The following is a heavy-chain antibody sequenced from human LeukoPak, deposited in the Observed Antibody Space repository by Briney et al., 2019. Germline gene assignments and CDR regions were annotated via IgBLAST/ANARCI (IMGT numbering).Heavy chain of an antibody. CDR2: IIAGNGNT. D-gene: IGHD3-22*01. CDR1: GGTFSSYA. J-gene: IGHJ4*02. Sequence: GASVKVSCKASGGTFSSYAISWVRQAPGQGLEWMGGIIAGNGNTKYSQEFQGRVIITRDTSASTVYMELSSLRSEDMAVYYCARGRYESSGYTSLEYWGQGTLVTVSS. CDR3: ARGRYESSGYTSLEY. V-gene: IGHV1-3*03.